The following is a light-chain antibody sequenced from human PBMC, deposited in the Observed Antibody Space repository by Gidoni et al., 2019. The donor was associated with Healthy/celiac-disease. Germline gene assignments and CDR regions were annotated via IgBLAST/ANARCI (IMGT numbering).Light chain of an antibody. V-gene: IGKV2-28*01. CDR3: MQALQTPRT. J-gene: IGKJ2*01. Sequence: VMTQSPLSLPVTPGEPASISCRSSQSLLHSNGYNYLDWYLQKPGQSPQLLIYLGSNRASGVPDRFSGSGSGTDFTLKISRVEAEDVGVYYCMQALQTPRTFXQXTKLEIK. CDR2: LGS. CDR1: QSLLHSNGYNY.